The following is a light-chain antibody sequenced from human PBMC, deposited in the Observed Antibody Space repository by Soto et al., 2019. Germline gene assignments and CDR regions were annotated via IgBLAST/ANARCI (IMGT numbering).Light chain of an antibody. CDR1: QGISSY. V-gene: IGKV1-9*01. J-gene: IGKJ1*01. Sequence: DIQLTHSPSFLSASVGDRVTITCRASQGISSYLAWYQQKPGKAPKLLIYVASTLQSGVPSRFSGSGSGTEFTLTISSLQPEDFATYYCQQLNNYPRTFGQGTKVDIK. CDR2: VAS. CDR3: QQLNNYPRT.